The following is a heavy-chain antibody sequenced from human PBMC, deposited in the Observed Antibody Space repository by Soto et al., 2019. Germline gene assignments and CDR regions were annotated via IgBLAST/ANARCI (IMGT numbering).Heavy chain of an antibody. CDR3: ARDFSGPKDY. Sequence: QVQLVQSGAEVKQPGASVRVSCKASGYTFTNYYMHWVRQAPGQELEWMGIINPSGGSTTYAQKFQGRVTMTRDTSTSTVYMEVSSLRSEDTAMYYCARDFSGPKDYWGQGTLVTVSS. CDR2: INPSGGST. CDR1: GYTFTNYY. J-gene: IGHJ4*02. V-gene: IGHV1-46*01. D-gene: IGHD3-10*01.